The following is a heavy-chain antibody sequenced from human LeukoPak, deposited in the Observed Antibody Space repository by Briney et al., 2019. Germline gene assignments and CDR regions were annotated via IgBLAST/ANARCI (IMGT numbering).Heavy chain of an antibody. Sequence: GGSLRLSCAASGFTFNSYAMSWVRQAPGKGLEWVSAISGSGGSTYYADSVKGRFTISRDNSKRTLFLQMNSLRAEDTAFYYCAKAELGVDTFFDYWGQGTLVTVSS. CDR1: GFTFNSYA. V-gene: IGHV3-23*01. CDR2: ISGSGGST. J-gene: IGHJ4*02. CDR3: AKAELGVDTFFDY. D-gene: IGHD3-3*01.